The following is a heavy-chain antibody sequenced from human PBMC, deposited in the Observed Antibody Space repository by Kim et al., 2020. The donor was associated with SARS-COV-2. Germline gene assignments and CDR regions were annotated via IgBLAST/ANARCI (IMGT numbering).Heavy chain of an antibody. CDR2: ISAYNGNT. J-gene: IGHJ6*02. Sequence: ASVKVSCKASGYTFTSYGISWVRQAPGQGLEWMGWISAYNGNTNYAQKLQGRVTMTTDTATSTAYMELRSLRSDDTAVYYRAKDRSSSWYGVWGVPLYYYGMDVWGQGTTVTVSS. D-gene: IGHD6-13*01. V-gene: IGHV1-18*04. CDR3: AKDRSSSWYGVWGVPLYYYGMDV. CDR1: GYTFTSYG.